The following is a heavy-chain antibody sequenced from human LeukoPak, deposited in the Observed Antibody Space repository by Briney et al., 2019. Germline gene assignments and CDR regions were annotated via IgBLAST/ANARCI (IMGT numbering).Heavy chain of an antibody. J-gene: IGHJ4*02. D-gene: IGHD3-22*01. V-gene: IGHV3-30*18. CDR3: AKGPSSYYYDSSGYHTPDY. CDR2: ISYDGSNK. Sequence: EPGRSPRLSCAASGFTFSSYGMHWVRQAPGKGLEWVAVISYDGSNKYYADSVKGRFTISRDNSKNTLYLQMNSLRAGDTAVYYCAKGPSSYYYDSSGYHTPDYWGQGTLVTVSS. CDR1: GFTFSSYG.